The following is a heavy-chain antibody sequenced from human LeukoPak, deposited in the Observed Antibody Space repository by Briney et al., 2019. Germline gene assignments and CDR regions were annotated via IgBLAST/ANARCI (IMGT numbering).Heavy chain of an antibody. J-gene: IGHJ3*02. V-gene: IGHV1-69*04. Sequence: SVKVSCKASGGTFSSYAISWVRQAPGQGLEWMGRITPILGIADYAQKFQGRVTITADKSTSTAYMELSSLRSEDTAVYYCARGSADGSDAFDIWGQGKMVTVSS. CDR3: ARGSADGSDAFDI. CDR1: GGTFSSYA. CDR2: ITPILGIA. D-gene: IGHD1-14*01.